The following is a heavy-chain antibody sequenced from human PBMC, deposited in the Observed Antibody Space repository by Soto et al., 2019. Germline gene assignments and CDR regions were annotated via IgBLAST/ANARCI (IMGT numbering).Heavy chain of an antibody. Sequence: QVQLVQSGAEVKKPGSSVKVSCKASGGTFSSYAISWVRQAPGQGLEWMGGIIPIFGTANYAQKFQGRVTITADESRSTDYMELSSLRSEDTAVYYCARPLRDSSSSSWFDPWGQGTLVTVSS. CDR1: GGTFSSYA. D-gene: IGHD6-6*01. J-gene: IGHJ5*02. CDR3: ARPLRDSSSSSWFDP. CDR2: IIPIFGTA. V-gene: IGHV1-69*01.